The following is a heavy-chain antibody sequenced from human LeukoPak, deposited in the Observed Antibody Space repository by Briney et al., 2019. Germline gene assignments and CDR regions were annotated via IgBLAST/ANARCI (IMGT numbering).Heavy chain of an antibody. CDR3: ATVRGYCSSNDCFNWFDP. CDR1: GGSISGYY. V-gene: IGHV4-4*07. D-gene: IGHD2-2*01. Sequence: PSETLSLTCTVSGGSISGYYWTWIRQPAGKGLEWIGRIYSSGNTNYNPSLRSRVTISVDMSKNQFSLRLRSVTAADTAVYYCATVRGYCSSNDCFNWFDPWGQGILVTVSS. J-gene: IGHJ5*02. CDR2: IYSSGNT.